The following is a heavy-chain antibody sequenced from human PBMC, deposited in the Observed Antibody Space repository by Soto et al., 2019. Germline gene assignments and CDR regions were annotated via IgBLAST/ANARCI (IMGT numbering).Heavy chain of an antibody. Sequence: QVQLVQSGAEVKKPGSSVKVSCKASGGTFSSYAISWVRQAPGQGLEWMGGIIPIFGTANYAQKFQGRVTITADESTSTAYMEPSSLRSEDTAVYYCARGEYYYDSSGQNYYYYGMDVWGQGTTVTVSS. D-gene: IGHD3-22*01. CDR1: GGTFSSYA. V-gene: IGHV1-69*01. J-gene: IGHJ6*02. CDR3: ARGEYYYDSSGQNYYYYGMDV. CDR2: IIPIFGTA.